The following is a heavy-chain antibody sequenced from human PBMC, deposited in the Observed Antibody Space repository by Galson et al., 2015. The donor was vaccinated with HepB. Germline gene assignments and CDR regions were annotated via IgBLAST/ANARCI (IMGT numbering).Heavy chain of an antibody. D-gene: IGHD3-22*01. CDR1: GFTFSDYY. Sequence: SLRLSCAASGFTFSDYYMSWIRQAPGKGLEWISYISSRSTYTKYADSVKGRFSISRDNAKNSLYLQMDGLRAEDTATYFCARDASDYYYDSSDHFWAHWGQGTMVTVSS. CDR2: ISSRSTYT. J-gene: IGHJ4*02. CDR3: ARDASDYYYDSSDHFWAH. V-gene: IGHV3-11*05.